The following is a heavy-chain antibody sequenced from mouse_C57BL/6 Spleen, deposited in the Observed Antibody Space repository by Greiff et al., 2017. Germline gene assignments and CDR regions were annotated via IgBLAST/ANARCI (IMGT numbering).Heavy chain of an antibody. V-gene: IGHV1-52*01. CDR3: ARGYGSSPHWYFDV. J-gene: IGHJ1*03. D-gene: IGHD1-1*01. CDR1: GYTFTSYW. Sequence: VQLQQPGAELVRPGSSVKLSCKASGYTFTSYWMHWVKQRPIQGLEWIGNIDPSDSETHYNQKFKDKATLTVDKSSSTAYMQLSSLTSEDSAVYYCARGYGSSPHWYFDVWGTGTTVTVSS. CDR2: IDPSDSET.